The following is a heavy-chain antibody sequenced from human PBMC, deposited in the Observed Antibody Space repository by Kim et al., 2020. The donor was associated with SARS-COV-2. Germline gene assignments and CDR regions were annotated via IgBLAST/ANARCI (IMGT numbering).Heavy chain of an antibody. V-gene: IGHV1-46*01. CDR1: GYTFTSYY. Sequence: ASVKVSCKASGYTFTSYYMHWVRQAPGQGLEWMGIINPSGGSTSYAQKFQGRVTMTRDTSTSTVYMELSSLRSEDTAVYYCARDHLASPYYYYYGMDVWGQGTTVTVSS. CDR3: ARDHLASPYYYYYGMDV. CDR2: INPSGGST. J-gene: IGHJ6*02.